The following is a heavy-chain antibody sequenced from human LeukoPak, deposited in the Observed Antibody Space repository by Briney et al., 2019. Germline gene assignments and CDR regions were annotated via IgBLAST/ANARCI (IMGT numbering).Heavy chain of an antibody. CDR2: ISGSGGRT. V-gene: IGHV3-23*01. Sequence: GWSLRLSCAASGFTFISYAMSWVRQAPGKGLEWVSAISGSGGRTYYADSVKGRFTISRDNSKHTLYLQMNSLRAEDTAVYYCAGVLRYFDWLFDYWGQGTLVTVSS. CDR1: GFTFISYA. D-gene: IGHD3-9*01. J-gene: IGHJ4*02. CDR3: AGVLRYFDWLFDY.